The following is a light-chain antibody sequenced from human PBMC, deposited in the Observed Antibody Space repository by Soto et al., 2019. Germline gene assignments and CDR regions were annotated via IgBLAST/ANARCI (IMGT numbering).Light chain of an antibody. Sequence: QSVLTQPASVSGSPGQSITISCTGASSDVGTYNLVSWYQQHPGKAPKLMIYEVNKRPSGVSNRFSGSKSGNTASLTISGLQAEDEADYYCCSYAGSNTLYVFGTGTKVTVL. CDR3: CSYAGSNTLYV. J-gene: IGLJ1*01. CDR1: SSDVGTYNL. V-gene: IGLV2-23*02. CDR2: EVN.